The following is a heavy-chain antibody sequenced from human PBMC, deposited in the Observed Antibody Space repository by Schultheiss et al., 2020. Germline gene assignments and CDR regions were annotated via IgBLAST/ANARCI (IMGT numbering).Heavy chain of an antibody. Sequence: ASVKVSCKASGYTFTSYYMHWVRQAPGQGLEWMGIINPSGGSTSYAQKFQGRVTMTRDTSISTAYMELGRLRSDDTAVYYCARVGQQPALDGMDVWGQGTTVTVSS. CDR1: GYTFTSYY. CDR2: INPSGGST. J-gene: IGHJ6*02. CDR3: ARVGQQPALDGMDV. D-gene: IGHD6-13*01. V-gene: IGHV1-46*01.